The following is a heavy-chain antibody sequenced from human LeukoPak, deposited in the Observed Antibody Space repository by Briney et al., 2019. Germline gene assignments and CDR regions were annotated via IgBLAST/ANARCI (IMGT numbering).Heavy chain of an antibody. CDR1: GFTFSDYY. J-gene: IGHJ4*02. V-gene: IGHV3-11*04. D-gene: IGHD1-26*01. Sequence: GGSLRLSCAASGFTFSDYYMSWLRQAPGKGLEWLAYISSSGSSIQYAESVRGRFTISRDNAKTSLYLQMNSLRAEDTSVYYCARSPQWELPDYWGQGTLVTVSS. CDR2: ISSSGSSI. CDR3: ARSPQWELPDY.